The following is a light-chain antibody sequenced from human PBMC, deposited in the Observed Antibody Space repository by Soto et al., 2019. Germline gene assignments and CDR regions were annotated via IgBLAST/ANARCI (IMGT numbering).Light chain of an antibody. J-gene: IGLJ2*01. V-gene: IGLV1-44*01. CDR1: NSNIGGNT. Sequence: QSVLTQSPSASGTPGQRVTISCSGSNSNIGGNTVNWYQHLPGTAPRLLIYMGSRRPSGVPDRFSGSISGSSAFLAISGLQSEDEAAYYCAAWDDSLNGVVFGGGTKLTVL. CDR2: MGS. CDR3: AAWDDSLNGVV.